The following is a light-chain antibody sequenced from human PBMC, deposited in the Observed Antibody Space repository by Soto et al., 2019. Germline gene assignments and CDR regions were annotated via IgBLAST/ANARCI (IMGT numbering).Light chain of an antibody. J-gene: IGLJ1*01. CDR3: TSYTATSTYV. Sequence: ALTHPASVSGSPGQSITISCTGTSSDVGAYDYVSWYQQHPGKAPKFMIFEVTNRPSGVSHRFSGSKSGNTASLTISGLQAEDEADYYCTSYTATSTYVFGTGTKVTVL. CDR2: EVT. CDR1: SSDVGAYDY. V-gene: IGLV2-14*01.